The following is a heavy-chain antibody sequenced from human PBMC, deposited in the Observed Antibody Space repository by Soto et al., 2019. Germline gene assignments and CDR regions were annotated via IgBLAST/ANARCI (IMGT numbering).Heavy chain of an antibody. CDR2: IDQSGST. V-gene: IGHV4-34*01. CDR1: GGSFSGYY. Sequence: PSETLSLTCAVYGGSFSGYYWNWLRQPPGEGLEWIGKIDQSGSTNYNPSLKSRVAISLDTSKNQFSLRLNSVTAADTAVYYCARSSIEPRVFMYPFDSWGQGTLVTVSS. D-gene: IGHD6-6*01. J-gene: IGHJ4*02. CDR3: ARSSIEPRVFMYPFDS.